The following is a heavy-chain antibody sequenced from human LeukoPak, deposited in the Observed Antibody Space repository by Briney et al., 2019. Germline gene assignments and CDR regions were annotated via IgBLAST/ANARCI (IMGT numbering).Heavy chain of an antibody. Sequence: GESLKFSCKGSGYSSTSYWIGWVRQMPGKGLEWMGIIYPGDSDTRYSPSFQGEVTISADKSISTAYLQWSSLKASDTAMYYCARQAKYCSSSSCYDYWGQGTLVTVSS. D-gene: IGHD2-2*01. J-gene: IGHJ4*02. CDR2: IYPGDSDT. V-gene: IGHV5-51*01. CDR3: ARQAKYCSSSSCYDY. CDR1: GYSSTSYW.